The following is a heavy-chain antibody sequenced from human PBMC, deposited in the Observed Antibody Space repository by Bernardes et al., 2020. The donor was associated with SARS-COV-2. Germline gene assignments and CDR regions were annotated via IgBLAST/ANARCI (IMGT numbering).Heavy chain of an antibody. D-gene: IGHD4-17*01. J-gene: IGHJ4*02. V-gene: IGHV3-74*01. CDR1: GFTFSSYW. CDR2: INPDGSTT. CDR3: ATAGDYRFDY. Sequence: GGSLRLSCAASGFTFSSYWMHWVRQAPGKGLMWVSRINPDGSTTNYADSVKGRFTISRDNAKNTLYLEMNSLRAEDTAVYYCATAGDYRFDYWGQGTLLTVSS.